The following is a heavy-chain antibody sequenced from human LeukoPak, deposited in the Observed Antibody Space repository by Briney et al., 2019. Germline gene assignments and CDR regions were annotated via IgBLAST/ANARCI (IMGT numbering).Heavy chain of an antibody. CDR1: GGSFSSYY. CDR3: ARLPYSSSWPGGLYFDY. D-gene: IGHD6-13*01. CDR2: INHSGST. J-gene: IGHJ4*02. Sequence: SETPSLTCAVYGGSFSSYYWSWIRQPPGKGLEWIGEINHSGSTNYNPSLKSRVTISVDTSKNQFSLKLSSVTAADTAVYYCARLPYSSSWPGGLYFDYWGQGTLVTVSS. V-gene: IGHV4-34*01.